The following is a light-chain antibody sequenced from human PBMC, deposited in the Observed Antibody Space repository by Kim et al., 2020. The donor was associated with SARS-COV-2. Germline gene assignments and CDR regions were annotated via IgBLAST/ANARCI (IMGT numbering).Light chain of an antibody. Sequence: SLSPGERAALSCRASQSIGSFLAWYQQKPGQAPRLLIYDASNRATGVPARFSGSGSGTDFTLTISSLESEDFAVYYCQQRSNWPLTFGGGTKLEI. CDR2: DAS. CDR1: QSIGSF. V-gene: IGKV3-11*01. CDR3: QQRSNWPLT. J-gene: IGKJ4*01.